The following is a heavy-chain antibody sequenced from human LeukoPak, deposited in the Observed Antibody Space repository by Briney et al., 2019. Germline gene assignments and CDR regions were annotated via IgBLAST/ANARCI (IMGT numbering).Heavy chain of an antibody. J-gene: IGHJ4*02. Sequence: SETLSLTCTVSGGSISRFYWSWIRQPPGKALEWIGYVYYSGSTNYNPSLRSRVTMSVDTSKNQFSLKLNAVTAADTAVYYCARYSYGFDFWGQGTLVTVSS. CDR1: GGSISRFY. CDR2: VYYSGST. CDR3: ARYSYGFDF. D-gene: IGHD5-18*01. V-gene: IGHV4-59*08.